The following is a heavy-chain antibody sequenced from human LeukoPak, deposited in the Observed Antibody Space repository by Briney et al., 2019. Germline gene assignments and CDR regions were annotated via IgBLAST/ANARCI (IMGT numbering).Heavy chain of an antibody. V-gene: IGHV4-39*01. D-gene: IGHD6-19*01. CDR2: IYHSGRT. Sequence: PSETLSLTCTVPGGSISSSTYSWGWIRQPPGKGLEWIGNIYHSGRTHYNPSLKSRVTIFVDTSKNQFSLKLSSVTATDRAVYYCARHLTSEYSSGWYYVDYWGQGTLVTVSS. CDR1: GGSISSSTYS. J-gene: IGHJ4*02. CDR3: ARHLTSEYSSGWYYVDY.